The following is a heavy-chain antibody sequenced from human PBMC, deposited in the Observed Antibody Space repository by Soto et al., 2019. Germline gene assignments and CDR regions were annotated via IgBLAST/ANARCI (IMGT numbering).Heavy chain of an antibody. Sequence: PSETLPLTCTVSGGSISSYYWSWIRQPPGKGLEWIGYIYESGSTNYNPSLKSRVTISVDTSKKQFSLTLTSVTTADTAVYYFARLPAWQPYVFYYDDYGNVVWCHRRPVTVS. CDR1: GGSISSYY. V-gene: IGHV4-59*08. J-gene: IGHJ6*02. CDR2: IYESGST. CDR3: ARLPAWQPYVFYYDDYGNVV. D-gene: IGHD3-3*01.